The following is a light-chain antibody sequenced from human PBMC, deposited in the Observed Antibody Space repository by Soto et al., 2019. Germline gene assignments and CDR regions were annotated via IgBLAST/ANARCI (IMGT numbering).Light chain of an antibody. Sequence: QLVLTQPPSASGTPGQRVTIFCFGSSSNIGTNTVNWYQQLPGTAPKYLIHSNNQRPSGVPDRFSGSKSGTSASLAISGLQSEDEADYYCATWDDSLNGVIFGGGTKLTVL. J-gene: IGLJ2*01. V-gene: IGLV1-44*01. CDR2: SNN. CDR1: SSNIGTNT. CDR3: ATWDDSLNGVI.